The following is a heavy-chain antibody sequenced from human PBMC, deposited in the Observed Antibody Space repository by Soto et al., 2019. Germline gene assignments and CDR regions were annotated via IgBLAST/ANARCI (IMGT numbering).Heavy chain of an antibody. CDR2: IYWDDDK. V-gene: IGHV2-5*02. CDR1: GFSLSTSGVG. Sequence: QITLKESGPTLVKPTQTLTLTCTFSGFSLSTSGVGVGWIRQPPGKALEWLALIYWDDDKRYSPSLKSRLTITKDTSKNQVVLTMTNMDPVDTATYYCAHRGGGVMVRGVMLDYWGQGTLVTVSS. D-gene: IGHD3-10*01. CDR3: AHRGGGVMVRGVMLDY. J-gene: IGHJ4*02.